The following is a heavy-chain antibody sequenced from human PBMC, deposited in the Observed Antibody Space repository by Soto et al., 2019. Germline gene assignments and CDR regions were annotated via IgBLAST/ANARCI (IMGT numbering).Heavy chain of an antibody. Sequence: GGSLRLSCAASRFTFSNYAMSWVRQAPGKGLEWVSGISDSGGSTYYADSVKGRFTISRDNSKNTLYLQMNSLRAEDTAVYYCAKDVSYGGKRPYYFDYWGQGTLVTVSS. CDR3: AKDVSYGGKRPYYFDY. CDR1: RFTFSNYA. J-gene: IGHJ4*02. V-gene: IGHV3-23*01. D-gene: IGHD4-17*01. CDR2: ISDSGGST.